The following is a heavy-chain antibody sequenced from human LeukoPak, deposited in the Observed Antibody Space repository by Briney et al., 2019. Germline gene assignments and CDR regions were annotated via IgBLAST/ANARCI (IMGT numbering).Heavy chain of an antibody. CDR3: ARESGSRSYYYYMDV. CDR1: GFTFSSFS. V-gene: IGHV3-21*01. D-gene: IGHD2-2*01. CDR2: ISSTSSYI. J-gene: IGHJ6*03. Sequence: GGSLRLSCAASGFTFSSFSMNWVRQAPGKGLESVSSISSTSSYIYYADSVKGRFTISRDKDKNSVYLQMTSLRAEDTAVYYCARESGSRSYYYYMDVWGKGTTVTVSS.